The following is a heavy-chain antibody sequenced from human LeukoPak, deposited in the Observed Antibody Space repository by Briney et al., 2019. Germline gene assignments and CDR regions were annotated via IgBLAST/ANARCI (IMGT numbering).Heavy chain of an antibody. Sequence: ASVKVSCKASGYTFTGYYMHWVRQAPGQGLEWMGWINPNSGGTNYAQKFQGRVTMNRDTSISTAYMELSRLRSDDTAVYYCAREEGGWQQLSHGWFDPWGQGTLVTVSS. CDR1: GYTFTGYY. CDR2: INPNSGGT. V-gene: IGHV1-2*02. CDR3: AREEGGWQQLSHGWFDP. J-gene: IGHJ5*02. D-gene: IGHD6-13*01.